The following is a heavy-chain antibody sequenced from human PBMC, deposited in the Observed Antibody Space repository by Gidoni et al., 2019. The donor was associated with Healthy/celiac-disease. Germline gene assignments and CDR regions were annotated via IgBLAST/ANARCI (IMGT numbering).Heavy chain of an antibody. J-gene: IGHJ4*02. CDR2: IYHSGST. D-gene: IGHD1-26*01. V-gene: IGHV4-38-2*02. CDR3: ARGEVGATTVDY. Sequence: QVQLQESGPGLVKPSETLSLTCTVSGYSISSGYYWGWIRQPPGNGLEWIGSIYHSGSTYYNPSLKSRVTISVDTSKNQFSLKLSSVTAADTAVYYCARGEVGATTVDYWGQGTLVTVSS. CDR1: GYSISSGYY.